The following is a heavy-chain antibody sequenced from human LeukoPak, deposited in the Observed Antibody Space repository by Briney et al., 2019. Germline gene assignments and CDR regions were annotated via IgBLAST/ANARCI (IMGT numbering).Heavy chain of an antibody. J-gene: IGHJ4*02. D-gene: IGHD1-26*01. CDR3: ARIVLEGSGSWTPIGDY. V-gene: IGHV4-38-2*02. CDR2: IYHSGSA. CDR1: RYSISSGYY. Sequence: SETLSLTCSVSRYSISSGYYWAWIRQPPGKGLEWIGSIYHSGSAYYNASLKSRVTISVDTSKNQFSLELPSVTAADTAVYYCARIVLEGSGSWTPIGDYWGQGTLVTVSS.